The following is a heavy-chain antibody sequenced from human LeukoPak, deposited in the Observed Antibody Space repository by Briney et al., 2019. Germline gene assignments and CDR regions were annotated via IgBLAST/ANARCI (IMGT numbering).Heavy chain of an antibody. D-gene: IGHD3-3*01. Sequence: SETLSLTCTVSGGSISSYYWSWIRQPPGKGLEWIGYIYYSGSTNYNPSLKSRVTISVDTSKNQFSLKLSSVTAADTAVYYCARGVSYDFWNGYSRIYYYYMDVWGKGTTVTVSS. CDR3: ARGVSYDFWNGYSRIYYYYMDV. CDR1: GGSISSYY. CDR2: IYYSGST. J-gene: IGHJ6*03. V-gene: IGHV4-59*01.